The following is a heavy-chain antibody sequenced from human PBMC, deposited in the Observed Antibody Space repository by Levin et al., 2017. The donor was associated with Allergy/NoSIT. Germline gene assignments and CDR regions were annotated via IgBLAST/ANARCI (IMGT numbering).Heavy chain of an antibody. J-gene: IGHJ4*02. CDR2: ISTSGGTT. CDR3: ARYYSDTSGYLSDY. Sequence: QTGGSLRLSCAASGFTFSSYAMSWVRQAPGKGLEWVSAISTSGGTTEYADSVKGRFTISRDNSKNTLYLQMNSLRAEDTAVYYCARYYSDTSGYLSDYWGQGTLVTVSS. V-gene: IGHV3-23*01. CDR1: GFTFSSYA. D-gene: IGHD3-22*01.